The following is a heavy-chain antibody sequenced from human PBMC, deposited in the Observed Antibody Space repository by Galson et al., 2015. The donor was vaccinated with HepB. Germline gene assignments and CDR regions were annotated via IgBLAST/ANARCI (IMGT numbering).Heavy chain of an antibody. V-gene: IGHV1-18*04. J-gene: IGHJ4*02. CDR3: ARDGRDGYNYNFDY. D-gene: IGHD5-24*01. Sequence: SVKVSCKASGYTFISYSIVWVRQAPGQGLEWMGWIGTYNGNTNYAQNLQGRVTMTRDTSTTTAYMELRSLRSDDTAVYYCARDGRDGYNYNFDYWGQGTVVTVSS. CDR2: IGTYNGNT. CDR1: GYTFISYS.